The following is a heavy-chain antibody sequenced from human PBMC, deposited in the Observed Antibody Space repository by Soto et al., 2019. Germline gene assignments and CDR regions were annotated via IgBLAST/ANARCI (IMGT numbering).Heavy chain of an antibody. CDR2: IYYSGST. V-gene: IGHV4-39*01. CDR3: ARPKIAFYNWLDP. Sequence: SETLSLTCTVSGGSISSSSYYWGWIRQPPGKGLEWIGSIYYSGSTYYNPSLKSRVTISVDTSKNQFSLKLSSVTAADTAVYYCARPKIAFYNWLDPGGQGTLVTVSS. D-gene: IGHD3-3*02. J-gene: IGHJ5*02. CDR1: GGSISSSSYY.